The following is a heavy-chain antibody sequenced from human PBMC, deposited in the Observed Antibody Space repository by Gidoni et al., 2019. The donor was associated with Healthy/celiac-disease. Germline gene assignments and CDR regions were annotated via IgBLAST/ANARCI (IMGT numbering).Heavy chain of an antibody. CDR2: INHSGST. J-gene: IGHJ4*02. CDR3: ARDAAGDFDY. CDR1: GGSFSGYY. V-gene: IGHV4-34*01. Sequence: QVQLQPWGAGLLKPSETLSLTCAVYGGSFSGYYWSWIRQPPGKGLEWIGEINHSGSTTYNPSLKSRVTISVDPSKNQFSLKLSSVPAADTAVYYCARDAAGDFDYWGQGTLVTVSS. D-gene: IGHD2-21*01.